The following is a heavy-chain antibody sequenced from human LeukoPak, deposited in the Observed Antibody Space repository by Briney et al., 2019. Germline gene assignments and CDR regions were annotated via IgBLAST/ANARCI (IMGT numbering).Heavy chain of an antibody. Sequence: GGSLRLSCAASGFTFSSYWMSWVRQAPGKGLEWVANIKQDGSEKYYVGSVKGRFTISRDNAKNSLYLQMNSLRAEDTAVYYCASGVIGSGYSDFDYWGQGTLVTVSS. J-gene: IGHJ4*02. D-gene: IGHD3-22*01. CDR1: GFTFSSYW. V-gene: IGHV3-7*01. CDR3: ASGVIGSGYSDFDY. CDR2: IKQDGSEK.